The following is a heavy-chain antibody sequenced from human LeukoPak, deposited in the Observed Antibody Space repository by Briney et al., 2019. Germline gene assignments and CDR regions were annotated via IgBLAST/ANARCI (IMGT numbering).Heavy chain of an antibody. CDR3: VRDDVSP. CDR1: GYTXTGYY. CDR2: INPNSGGT. Sequence: ASVKVSCKTSGYTXTGYYIHWVRQGPGQGLEWMGWINPNSGGTNYAQNFQGRVTMTRDTAISTAYMELSRLRSDDTAVYYCVRDDVSPWGQGTLVTVSS. V-gene: IGHV1-2*02. J-gene: IGHJ5*02.